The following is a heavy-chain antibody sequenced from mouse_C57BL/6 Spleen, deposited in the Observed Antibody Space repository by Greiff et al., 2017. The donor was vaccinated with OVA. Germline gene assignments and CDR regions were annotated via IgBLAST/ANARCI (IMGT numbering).Heavy chain of an antibody. V-gene: IGHV1-62-2*01. J-gene: IGHJ3*01. CDR3: ARHEAGGGLLQAWFAY. D-gene: IGHD2-3*01. CDR2: VYPGSGSI. Sequence: QVQLQQSGAELVKPGASVKLSCKASGYTFTEYTIHWVKQRSGQGLEWIGWVYPGSGSIKYNEKFKDKATLTADKSSSTVYMELSRLTSEDSAVYFCARHEAGGGLLQAWFAYWGQGTLVTVSA. CDR1: GYTFTEYT.